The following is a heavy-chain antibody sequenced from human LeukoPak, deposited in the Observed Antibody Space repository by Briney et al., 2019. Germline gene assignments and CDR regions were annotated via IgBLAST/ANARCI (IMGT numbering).Heavy chain of an antibody. D-gene: IGHD3-10*01. J-gene: IGHJ4*02. Sequence: SETLSLTCTVSGGSISSYYWSWIRQPPGEGLEWIGYIYSSGSTNYNPSLKSRVTISVDTSKNQFSLKLSSVTAADTAVYYCARHRWGVPFDYWGQGTLVTVSS. V-gene: IGHV4-59*08. CDR3: ARHRWGVPFDY. CDR1: GGSISSYY. CDR2: IYSSGST.